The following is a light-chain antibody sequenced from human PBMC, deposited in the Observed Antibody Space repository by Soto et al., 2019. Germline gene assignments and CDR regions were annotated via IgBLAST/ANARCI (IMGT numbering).Light chain of an antibody. Sequence: AIRMTQSPSSLSASTGDRVTITCRASQGISSYLAWYQQKPGKAPKLLIYAASTLQSGVPSRFSGSGSGTDFTLTISCLQYEDFDTYSCQQSYSYPLTLGGGTKVDIK. V-gene: IGKV1-8*01. CDR2: AAS. J-gene: IGKJ4*01. CDR3: QQSYSYPLT. CDR1: QGISSY.